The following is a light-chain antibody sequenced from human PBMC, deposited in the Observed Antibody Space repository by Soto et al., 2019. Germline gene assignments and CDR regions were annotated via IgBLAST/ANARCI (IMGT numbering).Light chain of an antibody. J-gene: IGKJ2*01. CDR3: QQTFIPPYT. V-gene: IGKV1-39*01. CDR1: QSLSNS. Sequence: DIQMTQSLSSLSASVGDRVTITCRASQSLSNSLSWYQQKPGKAPNFLIYVASTLQSGVPSRFSGSGSGTQFTLTISSLQPEDVATYYCQQTFIPPYTFGHVTKMEIK. CDR2: VAS.